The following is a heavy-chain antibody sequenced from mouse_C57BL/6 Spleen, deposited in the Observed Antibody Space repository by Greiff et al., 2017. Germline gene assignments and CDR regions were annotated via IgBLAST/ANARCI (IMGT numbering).Heavy chain of an antibody. V-gene: IGHV1-12*01. D-gene: IGHD4-1*01. CDR1: GYTFTSYN. J-gene: IGHJ3*01. CDR2: IYPGNGDT. CDR3: ARGEELGPAWFAY. Sequence: LQQSGAELVRPGASVKMSCKASGYTFTSYNMHWVKQTPRQGLAWIGAIYPGNGDTSYNQKFKGKATMTVDKSSSTAYMQLSSRTSEDSAVYFCARGEELGPAWFAYWGQGTLVTVSA.